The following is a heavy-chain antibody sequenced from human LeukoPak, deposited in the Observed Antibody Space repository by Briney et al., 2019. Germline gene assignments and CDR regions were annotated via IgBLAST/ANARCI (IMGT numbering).Heavy chain of an antibody. CDR2: INHSGST. Sequence: SETLSLTCAVYGGSFSGYYWTWIRQPPGKGLEWLGEINHSGSTNYNPSLKSRVTISVDTSRNQFSLKLTSVTAADTAVYYCARPNHKDHCSSTGCYRYFDYWGQGNLVTVSS. J-gene: IGHJ4*02. CDR3: ARPNHKDHCSSTGCYRYFDY. V-gene: IGHV4-34*01. D-gene: IGHD2-2*02. CDR1: GGSFSGYY.